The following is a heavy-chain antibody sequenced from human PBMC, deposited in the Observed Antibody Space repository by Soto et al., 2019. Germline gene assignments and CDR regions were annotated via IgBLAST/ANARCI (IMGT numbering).Heavy chain of an antibody. CDR3: ARAPADYDILTGYYSYYFDY. CDR1: GGPISSGGYY. J-gene: IGHJ4*02. CDR2: IYYSGST. Sequence: PSETLSLTCTVSGGPISSGGYYWSWIRQHPGKGLEWIGYIYYSGSTYYNPSPKSRVTISVDTSKNQFSLKLSSVTAADTAVYYCARAPADYDILTGYYSYYFDYWGQGTLVTVSS. D-gene: IGHD3-9*01. V-gene: IGHV4-31*03.